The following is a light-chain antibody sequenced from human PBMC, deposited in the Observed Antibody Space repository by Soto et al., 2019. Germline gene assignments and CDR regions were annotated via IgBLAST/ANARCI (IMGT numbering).Light chain of an antibody. CDR1: ESVTNY. V-gene: IGKV3-11*01. Sequence: EIVLTQSPGTLSLSPGERATLSCRASESVTNYLAWYQQKPGQAPRLLVYDVSNRATGIPARFSGGGSGTDFTLTISNLEHEDFAVYYCQQSSDWPWTFGQGTKVDIK. CDR2: DVS. CDR3: QQSSDWPWT. J-gene: IGKJ1*01.